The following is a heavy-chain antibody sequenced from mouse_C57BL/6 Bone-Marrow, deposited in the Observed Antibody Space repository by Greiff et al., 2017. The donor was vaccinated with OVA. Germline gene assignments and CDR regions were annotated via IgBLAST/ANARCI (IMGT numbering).Heavy chain of an antibody. CDR1: GYTFTDYY. CDR3: ARDHYYGSSYDCDY. V-gene: IGHV1-26*01. D-gene: IGHD1-1*01. J-gene: IGHJ2*01. Sequence: VQLQQSGPELVKPGASVKISCKASGYTFTDYYMNWVKQSHGKSLEWIGDINPNNGGTSYNQKFKGKATLTVDKSSSTAYMELRSLTSEDSAVYYCARDHYYGSSYDCDYWGQGTTLTVSS. CDR2: INPNNGGT.